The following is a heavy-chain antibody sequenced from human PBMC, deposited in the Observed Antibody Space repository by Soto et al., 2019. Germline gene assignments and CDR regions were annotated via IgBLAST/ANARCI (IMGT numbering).Heavy chain of an antibody. J-gene: IGHJ4*02. CDR3: ARGMVRGGIDYFDY. CDR2: IYYSGST. Sequence: QVQLQESGPGLVKPSQTLSLTCTVSGGSISSGGYYWSWIRQHPGKGLEWIGYIYYSGSTYYNPSLKSRVTXXVXTXXNQFSLKLSSVTAADTAVYYCARGMVRGGIDYFDYWGQGTLVTVSS. CDR1: GGSISSGGYY. D-gene: IGHD3-10*01. V-gene: IGHV4-31*03.